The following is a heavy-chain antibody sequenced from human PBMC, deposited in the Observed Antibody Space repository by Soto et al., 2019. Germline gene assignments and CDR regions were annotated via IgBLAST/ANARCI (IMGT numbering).Heavy chain of an antibody. J-gene: IGHJ4*02. V-gene: IGHV4-31*03. CDR3: GRAGRSRGEFGSGGYYFDY. D-gene: IGHD3-10*01. Sequence: PSETLSLTCTVSGGSISSGGYYWSWIRQHPGKGLEWIGYIYYSGSTYYNPSLKSRVTISVDTSKNQFSLKLSSVTAADTAVYYFGRAGRSRGEFGSGGYYFDYWGQGTLVTVSS. CDR2: IYYSGST. CDR1: GGSISSGGYY.